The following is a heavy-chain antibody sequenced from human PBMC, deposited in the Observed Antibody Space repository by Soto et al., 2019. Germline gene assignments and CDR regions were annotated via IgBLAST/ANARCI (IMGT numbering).Heavy chain of an antibody. CDR2: ISSSGSTT. CDR3: ARVLGV. V-gene: IGHV3-48*02. Sequence: GGSLRLSCAASGFTFSTYSMNWVRQAPGKGLEWVSYISSSGSTTYYADSVKGRFTISRDNAKNSLYLQMSSLRDEDTAVYYCARVLGVWGQGTTVTVYS. J-gene: IGHJ6*02. CDR1: GFTFSTYS.